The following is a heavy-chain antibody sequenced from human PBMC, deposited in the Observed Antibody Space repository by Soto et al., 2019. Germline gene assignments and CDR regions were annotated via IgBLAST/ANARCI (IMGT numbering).Heavy chain of an antibody. J-gene: IGHJ4*02. D-gene: IGHD6-13*01. CDR1: GDSVSSNNAA. V-gene: IGHV6-1*01. CDR2: TYYRAKWYN. CDR3: ARSVRSWCFDY. Sequence: SQTLSLTCAISGDSVSSNNAAWSWFRQSPSRGLEWLGRTYYRAKWYNDYAVSVKSRTTINPDTSKNQFSLQLNSVTPEDTAVNYCARSVRSWCFDYWGQGILVTVSS.